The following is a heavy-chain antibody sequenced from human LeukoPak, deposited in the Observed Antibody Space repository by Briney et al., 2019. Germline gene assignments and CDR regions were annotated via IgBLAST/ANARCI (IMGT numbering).Heavy chain of an antibody. D-gene: IGHD4-17*01. V-gene: IGHV3-33*01. CDR3: ARDPATVTSHFDY. CDR1: GFTFSRYD. Sequence: PATSLRLSCVASGFTFSRYDMHWVRQAPGKGLEWVALIWHDGSKTHYADSVKGRFTISRDDSKSTLYVQMNSLRVEDTAVYYCARDPATVTSHFDYWGQGALVTVSS. CDR2: IWHDGSKT. J-gene: IGHJ4*02.